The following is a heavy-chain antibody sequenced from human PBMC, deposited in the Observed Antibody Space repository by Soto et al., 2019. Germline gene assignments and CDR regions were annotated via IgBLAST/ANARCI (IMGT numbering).Heavy chain of an antibody. CDR2: ISPYNGNT. CDR1: GYTFSSYG. Sequence: QDQLVQSGAEVKKPGASVKVSCKSSGYTFSSYGISWVRQAPGQGLEWMGWISPYNGNTNYAQKVQGRVTMTADTSTSTGYIELRSLRSDDTAVYYCARRRAGGYFDYWGQGTLVTVSS. D-gene: IGHD3-10*01. CDR3: ARRRAGGYFDY. V-gene: IGHV1-18*01. J-gene: IGHJ4*02.